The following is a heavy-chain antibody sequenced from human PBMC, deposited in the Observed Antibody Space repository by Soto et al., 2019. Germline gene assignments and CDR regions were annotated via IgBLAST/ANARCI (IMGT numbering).Heavy chain of an antibody. J-gene: IGHJ3*02. V-gene: IGHV3-15*01. CDR3: TTDRYYDFWSGYLPGGTQLDDAFDI. CDR2: IKSKTDGGTT. D-gene: IGHD3-3*01. CDR1: GFTFINAW. Sequence: PRGSLRLSCAASGFTFINAWIIFCRHAPFKWLEWVGRIKSKTDGGTTDYAAPVKGRFTISRDDSKNTLYLQMNSLKTEDTAVYYCTTDRYYDFWSGYLPGGTQLDDAFDIWGQGTMVTVSS.